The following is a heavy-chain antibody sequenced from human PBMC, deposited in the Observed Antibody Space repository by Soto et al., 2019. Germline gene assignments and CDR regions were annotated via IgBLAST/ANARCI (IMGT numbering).Heavy chain of an antibody. CDR3: ARPLGQHYDTTGYFSALDDGFNI. V-gene: IGHV1-46*01. D-gene: IGHD3-22*01. CDR1: GYTFTDYY. CDR2: IKPSDGTI. Sequence: QVQLVQSGAEVKKPGASMRVSCKASGYTFTDYYVHWVRQAPGQGLEWMVIIKPSDGTITYAQKFQGRVIMTRDTSTSTVYMDLSSLRSEDTAVYYCARPLGQHYDTTGYFSALDDGFNIWGQGTMVTVSS. J-gene: IGHJ3*02.